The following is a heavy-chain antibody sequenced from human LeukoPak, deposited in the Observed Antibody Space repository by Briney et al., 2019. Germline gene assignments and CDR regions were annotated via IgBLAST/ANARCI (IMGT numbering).Heavy chain of an antibody. CDR1: GGSISSYY. D-gene: IGHD4-23*01. CDR2: IYYSGST. J-gene: IGHJ6*02. V-gene: IGHV4-59*08. CDR3: ARLGGQYYYYGLDA. Sequence: SETLSLTCTVSGGSISSYYWSWIRQPPGKGLEWIGYIYYSGSTHYNPSLKSRVTISVDTSKSQFSLKLSSVTAADTAVYYCARLGGQYYYYGLDAWGQGTTVTVSS.